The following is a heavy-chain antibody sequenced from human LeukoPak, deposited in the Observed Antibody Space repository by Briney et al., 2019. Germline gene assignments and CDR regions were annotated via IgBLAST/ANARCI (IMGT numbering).Heavy chain of an antibody. Sequence: TGGSLRLSCAASGFTFTTYSMNWVRQAPGKGLEWVSSITSSSTSMYYADSVKGRFTISRDNAKNSLYLQMISLRAEDTAVYYCGRGGYYASGSFDNWGQGTLVTVSS. D-gene: IGHD3-10*01. CDR2: ITSSSTSM. CDR1: GFTFTTYS. V-gene: IGHV3-21*01. J-gene: IGHJ4*02. CDR3: GRGGYYASGSFDN.